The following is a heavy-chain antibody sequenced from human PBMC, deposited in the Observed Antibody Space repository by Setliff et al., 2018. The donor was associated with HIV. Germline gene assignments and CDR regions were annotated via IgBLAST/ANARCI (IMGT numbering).Heavy chain of an antibody. CDR1: GFTFSSYC. J-gene: IGHJ4*02. Sequence: SGFTFSSYCMDWFRQAPGKGLEWVSSIGYGSTYIYQSDSVKGRFFVSRDDAKNSLFLQMNSLRTEDTAVYFCARVRARYSSSWSFDYWGQGTPVTVSS. D-gene: IGHD6-13*01. V-gene: IGHV3-21*01. CDR3: ARVRARYSSSWSFDY. CDR2: IGYGSTYI.